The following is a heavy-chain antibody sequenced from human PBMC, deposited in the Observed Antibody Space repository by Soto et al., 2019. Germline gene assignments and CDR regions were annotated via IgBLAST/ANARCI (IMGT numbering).Heavy chain of an antibody. Sequence: SETLSLTCAVYGGSFSGYYWSWIRQPPGKXLEWIGEINHSGSTNYNPSLKSRVTISVDTSKNQFSLKLSSVTAADTAVYYCARQKRGGYCGGGSCHPYWYFDLWGRGTLVTVSS. D-gene: IGHD2-15*01. J-gene: IGHJ2*01. CDR2: INHSGST. V-gene: IGHV4-34*01. CDR3: ARQKRGGYCGGGSCHPYWYFDL. CDR1: GGSFSGYY.